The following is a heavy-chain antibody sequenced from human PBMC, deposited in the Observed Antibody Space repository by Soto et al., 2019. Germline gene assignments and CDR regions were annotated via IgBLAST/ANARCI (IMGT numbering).Heavy chain of an antibody. Sequence: QVQLVQSGAEVKKPGSSVKVSCKASGGTFSSYTISWVRQAPGQGLEWMGRIIPILGIANYAQKFQGRVTSTADKSTSTADMELSSLRSEDTAVYYCARAALGPVVVADTFGYWGQGTLVTVSS. CDR3: ARAALGPVVVADTFGY. CDR2: IIPILGIA. V-gene: IGHV1-69*02. J-gene: IGHJ4*02. CDR1: GGTFSSYT. D-gene: IGHD2-15*01.